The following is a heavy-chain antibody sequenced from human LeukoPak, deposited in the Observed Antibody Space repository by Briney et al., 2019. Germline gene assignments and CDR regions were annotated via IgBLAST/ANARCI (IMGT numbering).Heavy chain of an antibody. Sequence: ASVTVSCKASGYTFTSYGISWVRQAPGQGLEWVGWISAYNGNTNYAQKLQGRVTMTTDTSTSTAYMELGSLRSDDTAVYYCARKVVVPAAENDYYYYMDVWGKGTTVTVSS. CDR3: ARKVVVPAAENDYYYYMDV. V-gene: IGHV1-18*01. J-gene: IGHJ6*03. CDR2: ISAYNGNT. D-gene: IGHD2-2*01. CDR1: GYTFTSYG.